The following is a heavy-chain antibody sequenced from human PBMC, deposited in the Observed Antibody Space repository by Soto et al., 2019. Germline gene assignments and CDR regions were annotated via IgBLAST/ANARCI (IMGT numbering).Heavy chain of an antibody. Sequence: GGSLRLSCAASGFTFSSYAMHWVRQAPGKGLEWVAVISYDGSNKYYADSVKGRFTISRDNSKNTLYLQMNSLRAEDTAVYYCARDMIYCTNGVCYSWTGGYYYGMDVWGQGTTVTVSS. CDR3: ARDMIYCTNGVCYSWTGGYYYGMDV. CDR2: ISYDGSNK. J-gene: IGHJ6*02. CDR1: GFTFSSYA. D-gene: IGHD2-8*01. V-gene: IGHV3-30-3*01.